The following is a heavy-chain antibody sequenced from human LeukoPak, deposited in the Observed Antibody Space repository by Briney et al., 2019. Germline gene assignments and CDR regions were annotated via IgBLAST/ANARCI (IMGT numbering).Heavy chain of an antibody. CDR3: ARLPGLDWFDP. V-gene: IGHV4-59*08. CDR1: GGSISSYY. CDR2: IYYSGST. Sequence: PSETLSLTCTVSGGSISSYYWSWIRQPPGKGLEWIGYIYYSGSTNYNPSLKSRVTISVDTSKNQFSLKLSSVTAADTAVYYCARLPGLDWFDPWGQGTLVTVSS. D-gene: IGHD7-27*01. J-gene: IGHJ5*02.